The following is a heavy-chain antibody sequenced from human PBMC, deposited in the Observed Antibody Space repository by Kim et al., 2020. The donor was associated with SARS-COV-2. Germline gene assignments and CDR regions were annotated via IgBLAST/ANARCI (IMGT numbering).Heavy chain of an antibody. D-gene: IGHD2-15*01. CDR3: ARGSGSGGSIDY. J-gene: IGHJ4*02. V-gene: IGHV4-31*02. Sequence: YHKPSLQSRVTISVRTAKNQFSRKLSSVTAADTAVYYCARGSGSGGSIDYWGQGTLVTVSS.